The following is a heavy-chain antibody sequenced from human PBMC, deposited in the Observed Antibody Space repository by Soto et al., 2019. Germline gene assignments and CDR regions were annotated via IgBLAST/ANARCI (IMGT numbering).Heavy chain of an antibody. D-gene: IGHD3-3*01. Sequence: QITLNESGPTLVKPTQTLTLTCTFSGFSLTTSGVGVGWIRQSPGKAPEWLALIYWDDDKRYSPSLKSRLTITKDPSKNQVVLTIANLDPADTATYYCAHRVLRTVFGLVTTTAIYFDFWGQGTPVAVSS. CDR1: GFSLTTSGVG. CDR3: AHRVLRTVFGLVTTTAIYFDF. CDR2: IYWDDDK. V-gene: IGHV2-5*02. J-gene: IGHJ4*02.